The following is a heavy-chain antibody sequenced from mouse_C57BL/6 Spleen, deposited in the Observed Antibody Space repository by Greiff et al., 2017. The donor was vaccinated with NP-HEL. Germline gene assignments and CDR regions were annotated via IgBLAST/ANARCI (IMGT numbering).Heavy chain of an antibody. Sequence: QVQLKQSGPGLVQPSQSLSITCTVSGFSLTSYGVHWVRQSPGKGLEWLGVIWRGGSTDYNAAFMSRLSITKDNSKSQVFFKMHSLQADDTAIYYCAKNEKAGYYDAMDYWGQGTSVTVSS. D-gene: IGHD2-2*01. CDR3: AKNEKAGYYDAMDY. J-gene: IGHJ4*01. V-gene: IGHV2-5*01. CDR1: GFSLTSYG. CDR2: IWRGGST.